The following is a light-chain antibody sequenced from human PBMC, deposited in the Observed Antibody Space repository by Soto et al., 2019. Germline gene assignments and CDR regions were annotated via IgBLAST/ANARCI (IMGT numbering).Light chain of an antibody. CDR3: QVWDRSSDHRVV. V-gene: IGLV3-21*04. J-gene: IGLJ2*01. CDR2: YDS. CDR1: NIGSKS. Sequence: SYELTQPPSVSVAPGKTARITCGGTNIGSKSVHWYQQKPGQAPVLGIYYDSDRPSGIPERFSGSNSGNTATLTISRVEAGDEADYYCQVWDRSSDHRVVFGGGTKLTVL.